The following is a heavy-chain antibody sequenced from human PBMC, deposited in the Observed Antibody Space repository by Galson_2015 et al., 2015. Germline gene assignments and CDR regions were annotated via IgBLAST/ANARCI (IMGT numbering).Heavy chain of an antibody. V-gene: IGHV1-46*01. D-gene: IGHD6-13*01. CDR2: INPIGGST. CDR3: ARDLRIAAAGVCCYYGMDV. Sequence: SVKASCKASGYTFTSYYMHWVRQAPGQGLEWMGRINPIGGSTSYAQKFQGRVTMTRDTSTSTVYMELSSLRSEDTAVYDCARDLRIAAAGVCCYYGMDVRGQGTTVTVSS. J-gene: IGHJ6*02. CDR1: GYTFTSYY.